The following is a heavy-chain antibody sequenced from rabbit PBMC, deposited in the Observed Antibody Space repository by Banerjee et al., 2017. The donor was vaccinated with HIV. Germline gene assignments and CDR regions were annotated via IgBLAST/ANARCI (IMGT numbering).Heavy chain of an antibody. D-gene: IGHD4-1*01. CDR2: INTGGSA. CDR3: AREDISVWKFNL. V-gene: IGHV1S40*01. CDR1: GVDFSSSYY. J-gene: IGHJ4*01. Sequence: QQLEESGGDLVKPGSSLTLTCKASGVDFSSSYYMCWVRQSPGKGLESIGFINTGGSAYYASWVNGRFTISKTSSTTVTLQMTSLTAADTATYFCAREDISVWKFNLWGPGTLVTVS.